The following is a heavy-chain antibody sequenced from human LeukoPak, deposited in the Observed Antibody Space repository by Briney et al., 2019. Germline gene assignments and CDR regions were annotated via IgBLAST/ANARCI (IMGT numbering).Heavy chain of an antibody. CDR1: VFTFSSYA. J-gene: IGHJ3*02. CDR3: AREGYGDYGLRAFDI. CDR2: ISGSGGST. Sequence: GGSLRLSCAASVFTFSSYAMSWVRQAPGKGLEWVSAISGSGGSTYYADSVKGRFTISRDNSKNTLYLQMNSLRAEDTAVYYCAREGYGDYGLRAFDIWGQGTMVTVSS. V-gene: IGHV3-23*01. D-gene: IGHD4-17*01.